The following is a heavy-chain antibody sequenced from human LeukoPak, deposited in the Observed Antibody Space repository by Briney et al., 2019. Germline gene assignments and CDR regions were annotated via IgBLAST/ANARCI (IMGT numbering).Heavy chain of an antibody. D-gene: IGHD5-18*01. J-gene: IGHJ4*02. CDR2: MNPNSGNT. Sequence: ASVKVSCKASGYTFTSYDINWVRQATGQGLEWMGWMNPNSGNTGYAQKFQGRVTITRNTSISTAYMELRSLRSDDTAVYYCARDIIMGSDTAMVTGGSYWGQGTLVTVSS. CDR3: ARDIIMGSDTAMVTGGSY. V-gene: IGHV1-8*03. CDR1: GYTFTSYD.